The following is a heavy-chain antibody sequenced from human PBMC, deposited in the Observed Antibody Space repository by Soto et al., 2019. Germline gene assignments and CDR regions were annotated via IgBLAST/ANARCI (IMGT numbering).Heavy chain of an antibody. CDR3: ARVTVVVAATIDY. D-gene: IGHD2-15*01. CDR1: GGSISSGGYY. Sequence: SETLSLTCTVSGGSISSGGYYWSWIRQHPGKGLEWIGYIYYSGSTYYNPSLKSRVTISVDTSKNQFSLKLSSVTAADTAVYYCARVTVVVAATIDYWGQGTLVTVSS. J-gene: IGHJ4*02. V-gene: IGHV4-31*03. CDR2: IYYSGST.